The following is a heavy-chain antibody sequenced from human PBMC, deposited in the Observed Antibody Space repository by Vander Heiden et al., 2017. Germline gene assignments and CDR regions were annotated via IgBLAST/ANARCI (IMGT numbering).Heavy chain of an antibody. CDR2: INHSGST. Sequence: QVHLQQWGAGRLTPSETLSLTRAVYGVSSSGSYWSWIRQPPGKVLEWIGEINHSGSTNYNPSLKSRVTISVDTSKNQFSLKLSSVTAADTAVYYCARGPYRYFDLWGRGTLVTVSS. J-gene: IGHJ2*01. CDR1: GVSSSGSY. CDR3: ARGPYRYFDL. V-gene: IGHV4-34*01. D-gene: IGHD4-17*01.